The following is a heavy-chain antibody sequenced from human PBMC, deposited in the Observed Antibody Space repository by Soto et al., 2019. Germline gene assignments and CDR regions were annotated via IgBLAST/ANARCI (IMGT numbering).Heavy chain of an antibody. CDR1: GFTFSAFS. V-gene: IGHV3-48*01. J-gene: IGHJ4*02. D-gene: IGHD6-13*01. CDR3: ARDSSWSFDY. CDR2: ISNDNI. Sequence: PGESLKISCAASGFTFSAFSMNWVRQAPGKGLEWISYISNDNIYYSDSVKGRFTISRDNAKNSLHLQMDSLRAEDTAVYYCARDSSWSFDYWGQGTLVTVSS.